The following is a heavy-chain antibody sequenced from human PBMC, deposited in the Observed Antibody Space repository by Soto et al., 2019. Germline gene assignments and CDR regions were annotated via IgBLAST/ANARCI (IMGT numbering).Heavy chain of an antibody. Sequence: GGSLTLSCVASGFTFSTDSMNWVRQAPGKGLEWVAHISTSGATRYYADYVKGRFTISRDNAKNSLYLQMNSLRAEDTAVYYCARSYYDSSGYPELEYFQHWGQGTLVTVSS. J-gene: IGHJ1*01. V-gene: IGHV3-48*01. CDR3: ARSYYDSSGYPELEYFQH. D-gene: IGHD3-22*01. CDR2: ISTSGATR. CDR1: GFTFSTDS.